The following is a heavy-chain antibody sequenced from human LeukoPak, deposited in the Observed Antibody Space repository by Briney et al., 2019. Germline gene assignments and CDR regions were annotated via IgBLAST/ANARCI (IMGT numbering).Heavy chain of an antibody. J-gene: IGHJ4*02. CDR2: ISSSSSTI. Sequence: GGSLRLSCAASGFTFSSYSMNWVRQAPGKGLEWVSYISSSSSTIYYADSVKGRFTISRDNAKNSLYLQMNSLRAEDTAVYYCARALRSYYFDYWGQGTLVTVSS. CDR3: ARALRSYYFDY. CDR1: GFTFSSYS. D-gene: IGHD3-10*01. V-gene: IGHV3-48*01.